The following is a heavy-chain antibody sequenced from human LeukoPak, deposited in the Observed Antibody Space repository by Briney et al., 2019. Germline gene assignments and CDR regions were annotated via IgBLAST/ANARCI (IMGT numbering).Heavy chain of an antibody. CDR1: GGSISSGSYY. V-gene: IGHV4-61*02. J-gene: IGHJ4*02. Sequence: NTSETLSLTCTVSGGSISSGSYYWSWIRQPAGKGLEWIGRIYTSGSTNYNPSLKSRVTISVDTSKNQFSLKLSSVTAADTAVYYCAREGIAARSCFDYWGQGTLVTVSS. D-gene: IGHD6-6*01. CDR2: IYTSGST. CDR3: AREGIAARSCFDY.